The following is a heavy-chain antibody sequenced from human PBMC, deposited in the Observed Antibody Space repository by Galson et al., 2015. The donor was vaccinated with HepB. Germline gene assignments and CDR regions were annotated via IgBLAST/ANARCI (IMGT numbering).Heavy chain of an antibody. Sequence: PALVKPTQTLTLTCTVSGFSLSNARMGVSWIRQPPGKALEWLAHIFSNDEKSYSTSLKSRLTISKDTSKSQVVLTMTNMDPVDAATYYCARIRRYSSGWYGDFDYWGQGTLVTVSS. CDR2: IFSNDEK. CDR1: GFSLSNARMG. D-gene: IGHD6-19*01. V-gene: IGHV2-26*01. CDR3: ARIRRYSSGWYGDFDY. J-gene: IGHJ4*02.